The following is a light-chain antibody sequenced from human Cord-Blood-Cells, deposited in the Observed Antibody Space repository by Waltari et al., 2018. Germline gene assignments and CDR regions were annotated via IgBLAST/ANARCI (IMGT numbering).Light chain of an antibody. CDR3: QSYDSSLSGYV. CDR2: GNS. CDR1: SSNIGAGYD. V-gene: IGLV1-40*01. Sequence: QSVLTQPPSVSGAPGQRVTIPCTGISSNIGAGYDVHWYQQLPGTAPKLLIYGNSNRPSGVPDRFSGSKSGTSASLAITGLQAEDEADYYCQSYDSSLSGYVFGTGTKVTVL. J-gene: IGLJ1*01.